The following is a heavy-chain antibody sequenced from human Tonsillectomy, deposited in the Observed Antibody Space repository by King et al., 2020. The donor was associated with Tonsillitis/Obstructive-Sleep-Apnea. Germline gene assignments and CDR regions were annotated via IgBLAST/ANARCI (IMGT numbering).Heavy chain of an antibody. CDR2: ISYDGSNK. J-gene: IGHJ6*03. Sequence: QLVQSGGGVVQPGRSLRLSCAASGFTFSSYAIHWGRQAPGKGLEWVAVISYDGSNKYYADSVKGRFTISRDNSKNTLYLQMNRLRAEDTAVYYCARGPITGDYYTTYYYYYYMDVWGTGTTVTVSS. CDR3: ARGPITGDYYTTYYYYYYMDV. D-gene: IGHD3-3*01. V-gene: IGHV3-30*04. CDR1: GFTFSSYA.